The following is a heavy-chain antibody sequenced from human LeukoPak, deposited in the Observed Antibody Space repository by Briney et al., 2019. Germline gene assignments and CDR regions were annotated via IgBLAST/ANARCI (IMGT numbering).Heavy chain of an antibody. Sequence: SETLSLTCTVSGGSISSGSYYWSWIRQPAGKGLEWIGRIYTSGSTNYNPSLKSRVTISVDTSKNQFSLKLSSVTAADTAVYYCARVHDFWSGYYTGNWYFDLWGRGTLVTVSS. V-gene: IGHV4-61*02. CDR1: GGSISSGSYY. CDR3: ARVHDFWSGYYTGNWYFDL. J-gene: IGHJ2*01. D-gene: IGHD3-3*01. CDR2: IYTSGST.